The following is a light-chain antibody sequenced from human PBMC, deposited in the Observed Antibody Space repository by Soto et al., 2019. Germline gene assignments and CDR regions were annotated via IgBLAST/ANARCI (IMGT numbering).Light chain of an antibody. CDR1: SSNIGSNT. V-gene: IGLV1-44*01. Sequence: QSALTQPPSASGTPGQRVTISCSGSSSNIGSNTVNWYQQLPGTAPKLLIYSNNQRPSGVPDRFSGSKSGTSASLAISGLQSEDEADYYCEAWDDSLNYVFGTGTKVTVL. J-gene: IGLJ1*01. CDR2: SNN. CDR3: EAWDDSLNYV.